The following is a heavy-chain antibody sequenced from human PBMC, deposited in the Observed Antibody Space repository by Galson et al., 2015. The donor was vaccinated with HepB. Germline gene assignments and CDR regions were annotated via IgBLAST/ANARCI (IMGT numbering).Heavy chain of an antibody. V-gene: IGHV4-4*07. Sequence: TLSLTCTVSGGSISSYYLSWIRQPAGKGLEWIGRIFTSWYTNYNPSLKSRVTMSLDTSKNQFSLNLSSVTAADTAVYYCSRSSTGARGWFDPWGQGTLVAVSS. CDR1: GGSISSYY. D-gene: IGHD7-27*01. CDR3: SRSSTGARGWFDP. J-gene: IGHJ5*02. CDR2: IFTSWYT.